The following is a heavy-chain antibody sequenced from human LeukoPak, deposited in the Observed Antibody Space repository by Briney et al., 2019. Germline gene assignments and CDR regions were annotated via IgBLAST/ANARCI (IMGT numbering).Heavy chain of an antibody. Sequence: SETLSLTCAVYGGSFSGYYWSWIRQPPGKGLEWIGEINHSGSTNYNPSLKSRVTISVDTPKNQFSLKLSSVTAADTAVYYCARVIAATLDAFDIWGQGTMVTVSS. J-gene: IGHJ3*02. CDR3: ARVIAATLDAFDI. CDR2: INHSGST. CDR1: GGSFSGYY. D-gene: IGHD2-15*01. V-gene: IGHV4-34*01.